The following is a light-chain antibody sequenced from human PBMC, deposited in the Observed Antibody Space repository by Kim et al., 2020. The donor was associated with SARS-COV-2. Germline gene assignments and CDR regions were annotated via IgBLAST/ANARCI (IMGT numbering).Light chain of an antibody. CDR1: EGISNY. CDR2: AAS. Sequence: ASVGDGVTITCRASEGISNYLAWYQQKPGKVPKLLIYAASTLQSGVPSRFSGSGSGTDFTLTISSLQPEDVATYYCQKYNSAPRTFGPGTKVDIK. CDR3: QKYNSAPRT. J-gene: IGKJ3*01. V-gene: IGKV1-27*01.